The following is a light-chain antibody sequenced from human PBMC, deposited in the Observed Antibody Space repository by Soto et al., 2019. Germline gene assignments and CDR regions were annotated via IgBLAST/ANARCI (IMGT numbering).Light chain of an antibody. V-gene: IGKV1-5*01. J-gene: IGKJ1*01. CDR1: QSVSGW. CDR3: QQYETFSGT. CDR2: DAS. Sequence: DIKMPQSPSTLFASVGDTVTFTCRASQSVSGWLAWYQQKPGEAPNLLIYDASALPRGVPSRFSGSGSGTNFTLTIASLQPDDFATYYCQQYETFSGTFGPGTKVEI.